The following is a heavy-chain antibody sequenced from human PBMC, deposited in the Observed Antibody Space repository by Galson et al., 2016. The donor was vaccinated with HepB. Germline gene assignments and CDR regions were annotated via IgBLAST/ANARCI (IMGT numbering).Heavy chain of an antibody. J-gene: IGHJ5*02. D-gene: IGHD3-3*02. Sequence: ETLSLTCTVSGASVSDYFWSWIRQPPGEGLEWIGYTSYIRSANYNPSLKSRITISVDASKNQISLRLNSVTATDTAVYYCARHFAGWFDPWGQGTLVTVSS. CDR1: GASVSDYF. CDR2: TSYIRSA. V-gene: IGHV4-59*02. CDR3: ARHFAGWFDP.